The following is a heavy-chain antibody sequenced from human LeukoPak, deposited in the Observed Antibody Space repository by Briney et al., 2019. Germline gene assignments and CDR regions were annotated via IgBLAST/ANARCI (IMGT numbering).Heavy chain of an antibody. J-gene: IGHJ3*02. D-gene: IGHD6-19*01. CDR3: ARTIGGWYSDAFDI. V-gene: IGHV4-39*07. Sequence: PSETLSLTCTVSGGSISTSSYYWGGIRQPPGKGLEWIGNIFYTGSPYYNPSVDSRVTMSIDTSKNQFSLKLTSVTAADTALYYCARTIGGWYSDAFDIWGQGTVVTVSS. CDR1: GGSISTSSYY. CDR2: IFYTGSP.